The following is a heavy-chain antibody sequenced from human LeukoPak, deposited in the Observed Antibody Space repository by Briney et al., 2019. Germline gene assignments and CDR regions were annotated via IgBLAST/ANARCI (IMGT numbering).Heavy chain of an antibody. J-gene: IGHJ4*02. V-gene: IGHV4-61*08. CDR3: ARVSGAGYDGRGVFDY. D-gene: IGHD2-8*02. Sequence: SETLSLTCTVSGGSIRSGAYSWSWFRQPPGKGLEWIGYIYYSGSTNYNPSLKSRVTISVDTSKNQFSLKLSSVTAADTAVYYCARVSGAGYDGRGVFDYWGQGTLVTVSS. CDR1: GGSIRSGAYS. CDR2: IYYSGST.